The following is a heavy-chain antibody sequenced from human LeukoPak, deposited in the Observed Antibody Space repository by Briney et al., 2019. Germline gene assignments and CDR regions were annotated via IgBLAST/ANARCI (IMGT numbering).Heavy chain of an antibody. J-gene: IGHJ2*01. CDR2: IHHSGST. CDR1: GGSISSAGSD. CDR3: ASGAGPPHRHWYFDL. V-gene: IGHV4-30-2*01. D-gene: IGHD4/OR15-4a*01. Sequence: PSHTPSPTWTVSGGSISSAGSDSSWLREPPGKGLEWIGYIHHSGSTYYHPSLTSRVTISVDRSNNQFSLQLSSVTAADTAVYYCASGAGPPHRHWYFDLGGRGTLVPVSS.